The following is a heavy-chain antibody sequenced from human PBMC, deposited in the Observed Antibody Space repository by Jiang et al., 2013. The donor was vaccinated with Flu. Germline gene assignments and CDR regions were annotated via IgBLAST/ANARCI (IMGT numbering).Heavy chain of an antibody. CDR2: ISYDGSNK. Sequence: QVQLLESGGGVVQPGRSLRLSCAASGFTFSSYAMHWVRQAPGKGLEWVAVISYDGSNKYYADSVKGRFTISRDNSKNTLYLQMNSLRAEDTAVYYCARDWDDYGAFDYWGQGTLVTVSS. CDR1: GFTFSSYA. CDR3: ARDWDDYGAFDY. D-gene: IGHD4-17*01. J-gene: IGHJ4*02. V-gene: IGHV3-30-3*01.